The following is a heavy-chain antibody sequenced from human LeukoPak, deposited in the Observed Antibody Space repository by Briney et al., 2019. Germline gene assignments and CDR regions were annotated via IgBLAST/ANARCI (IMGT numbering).Heavy chain of an antibody. V-gene: IGHV4-61*02. CDR2: IYNGGST. J-gene: IGHJ6*04. CDR1: GDSISSGSYY. D-gene: IGHD4-17*01. CDR3: ARDTTVTYTMDV. Sequence: SSETLSLTCTVSGDSISSGSYYWTWIRQSAGKGLEWIGRIYNGGSTKYSPSLNSRVTISVDTSKNQFSLKLTSVTAADTAVYYCARDTTVTYTMDVWGKGTTVTVSS.